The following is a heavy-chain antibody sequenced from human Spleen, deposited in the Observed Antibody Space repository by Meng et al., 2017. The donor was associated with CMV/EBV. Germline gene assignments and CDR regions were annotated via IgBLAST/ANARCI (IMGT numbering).Heavy chain of an antibody. CDR3: ARDPVVLQRGSVKDV. CDR1: GGSFSGYY. V-gene: IGHV4-34*01. Sequence: GSLRLSCAVDGGSFSGYYWNWIRQPPGKGLEWIGEINHSENTNYNPSLKSRVTISVDTSKNQFSLKLSSVTAADTAVYYCARDPVVLQRGSVKDVWGQGTTVTVSS. D-gene: IGHD6-25*01. CDR2: INHSENT. J-gene: IGHJ6*02.